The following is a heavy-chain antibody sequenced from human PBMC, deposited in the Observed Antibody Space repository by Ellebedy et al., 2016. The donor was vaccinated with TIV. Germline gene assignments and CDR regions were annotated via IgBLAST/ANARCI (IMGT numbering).Heavy chain of an antibody. J-gene: IGHJ4*02. CDR3: ARSAGETYCSGGHCYQTLLDS. Sequence: GESLKISCVASGFTFSNYNMNWVRQAPGKGLEWVSSISGTGDSTYYADSVKGQVTISADKSFSTAYLQWSSLRASDTAIYYCARSAGETYCSGGHCYQTLLDSWGQGTLVNVSS. CDR2: ISGTGDST. V-gene: IGHV3-23*01. D-gene: IGHD2-15*01. CDR1: GFTFSNYN.